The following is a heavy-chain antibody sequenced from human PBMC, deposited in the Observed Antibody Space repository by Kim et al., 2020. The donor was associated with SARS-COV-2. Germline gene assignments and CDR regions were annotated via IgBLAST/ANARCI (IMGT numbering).Heavy chain of an antibody. CDR1: GYTFSSYS. D-gene: IGHD2-15*01. CDR2: IIPIFGTA. V-gene: IGHV1-69*13. Sequence: SVKVSCKASGYTFSSYSISWVRQAPGQGLEWMGGIIPIFGTANYAQKFQGRVTITADESTSTAYMELSSLRSEDTAVYYCARDPGCSVGSCLPALNYYYGMDVWGQGTMVTVSS. J-gene: IGHJ6*02. CDR3: ARDPGCSVGSCLPALNYYYGMDV.